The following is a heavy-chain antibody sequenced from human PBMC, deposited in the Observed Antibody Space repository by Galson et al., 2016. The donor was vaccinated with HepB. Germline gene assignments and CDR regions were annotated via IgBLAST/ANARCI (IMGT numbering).Heavy chain of an antibody. Sequence: LSLTCTVSGDSVSSDAYHWSWIRQHPGKGLEWIGNIFYIGTTHYSPSLAGRLTISLDMSKNQISLRLGSMTAADTAMYYCARVRGSLSAHNWFDPWGQGTLVTVSS. CDR1: GDSVSSDAYH. CDR2: IFYIGTT. V-gene: IGHV4-31*03. D-gene: IGHD3-16*01. CDR3: ARVRGSLSAHNWFDP. J-gene: IGHJ5*02.